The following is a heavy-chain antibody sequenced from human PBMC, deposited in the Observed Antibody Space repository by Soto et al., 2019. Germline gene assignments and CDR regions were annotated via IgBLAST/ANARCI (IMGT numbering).Heavy chain of an antibody. CDR3: ASDYIAPAGSYYTYDALAA. V-gene: IGHV4-4*07. D-gene: IGHD6-13*01. CDR2: IYTSGST. Sequence: TVSGGSMSRCCWRWCRQPPGKGLEWIGRIYTSGSTNHNPSLKSRVTMSVDKSKNQFSLKLSSVTAADTAVYYCASDYIAPAGSYYTYDALAAWGKWNT. CDR1: GGSMSRCC. J-gene: IGHJ6*03.